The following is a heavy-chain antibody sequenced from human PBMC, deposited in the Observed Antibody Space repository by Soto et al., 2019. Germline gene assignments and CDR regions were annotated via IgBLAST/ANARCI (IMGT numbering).Heavy chain of an antibody. CDR3: ASGRGTEHY. D-gene: IGHD3-10*01. V-gene: IGHV4-34*01. Sequence: QVQLQQWGAGLLKPSETLSLTCGVYGGSFSGSYWSWIRQPPGKGLEWLGEINDSGSTNYNPSLKSRVSISVDTSTNQFSLNLRSVTAADTAVYYCASGRGTEHYWGQGTLVTVSS. CDR2: INDSGST. J-gene: IGHJ4*02. CDR1: GGSFSGSY.